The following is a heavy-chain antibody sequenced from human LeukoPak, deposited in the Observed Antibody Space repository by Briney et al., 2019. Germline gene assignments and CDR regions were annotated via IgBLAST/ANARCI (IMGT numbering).Heavy chain of an antibody. D-gene: IGHD1-1*01. CDR1: GGSFSGYY. V-gene: IGHV4-34*01. CDR3: ARGHRTQTYSWNGMVYYYYMDV. J-gene: IGHJ6*03. Sequence: SETLSLTCAVYGGSFSGYYWSWIRQPPGKGLEWIGEINHSGSTNYNPSLKSRVTISVDTSKNQFSLKLSSVTAADTAVYYCARGHRTQTYSWNGMVYYYYMDVWGKGTTVTVSS. CDR2: INHSGST.